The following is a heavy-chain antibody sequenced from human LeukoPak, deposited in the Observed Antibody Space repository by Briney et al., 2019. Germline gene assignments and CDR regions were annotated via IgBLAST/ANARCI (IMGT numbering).Heavy chain of an antibody. Sequence: GGSLRLSCAASGFTVSSNYMSWVRQAPGKGLEWVSVIYSGGSTYYADSVKGRFTISRDNSKNTLYLQMNSLRAEDTAVYYCASHSGYYNWFDPWGQGTLVTVSS. J-gene: IGHJ5*02. CDR3: ASHSGYYNWFDP. CDR1: GFTVSSNY. CDR2: IYSGGST. D-gene: IGHD3-22*01. V-gene: IGHV3-53*01.